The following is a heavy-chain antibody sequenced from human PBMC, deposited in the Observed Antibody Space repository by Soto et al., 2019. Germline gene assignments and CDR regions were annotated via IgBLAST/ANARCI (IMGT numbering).Heavy chain of an antibody. V-gene: IGHV1-18*01. CDR2: ISAYNGNT. CDR3: ARQTYYDFWSGYYPAYYYYYYMDV. CDR1: GYTFTSYG. J-gene: IGHJ6*03. Sequence: GASVKVSCKASGYTFTSYGISWVRQAPGQGLEWMGWISAYNGNTNYAQKLQGRVTMTTDTSTSTAYMELRSLRSDDTAVYYCARQTYYDFWSGYYPAYYYYYYMDVWGKGTTVTVCS. D-gene: IGHD3-3*01.